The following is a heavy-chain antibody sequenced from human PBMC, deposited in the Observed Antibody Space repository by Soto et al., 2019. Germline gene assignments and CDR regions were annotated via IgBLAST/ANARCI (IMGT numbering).Heavy chain of an antibody. V-gene: IGHV5-51*01. CDR3: STHREAGRWLLFTGLVV. CDR2: IYPGNSDT. Sequence: GESLKISCKGSGYSFTSYWSGWVRQMPGKGLEWMGIIYPGNSDTRYSPSFQGQVTISADKSISTSYLQWISLKASDTAMYYCSTHREAGRWLLFTGLVVWDPGATETVSS. J-gene: IGHJ6*02. CDR1: GYSFTSYW. D-gene: IGHD2-8*02.